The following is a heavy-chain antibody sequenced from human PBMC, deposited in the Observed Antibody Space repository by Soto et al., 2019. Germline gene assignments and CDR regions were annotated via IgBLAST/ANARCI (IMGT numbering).Heavy chain of an antibody. CDR2: IYYSGST. CDR3: AREGDNYVFDY. Sequence: SETLSLTCTVSGGSISSGDYYWSWIRQPPGKGLEWIGYIYYSGSTYYNPSLKSRVTISVDTSKNQFSLKLSSVTAADTAVYYCAREGDNYVFDYWGQGTLVTVSS. J-gene: IGHJ4*02. D-gene: IGHD4-4*01. CDR1: GGSISSGDYY. V-gene: IGHV4-30-4*01.